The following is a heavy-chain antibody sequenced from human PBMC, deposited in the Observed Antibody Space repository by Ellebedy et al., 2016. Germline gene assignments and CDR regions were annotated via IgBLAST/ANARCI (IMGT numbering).Heavy chain of an antibody. J-gene: IGHJ4*02. V-gene: IGHV3-7*01. CDR3: GRARIDY. CDR1: GFTFSNFW. Sequence: GGSLRLSCAASGFTFSNFWMIWVRQAPGKGLEWLATIKEDGSEKYCVDSVKGRFTISRDNVKNSLYLQMDSLRVEDTALYYCGRARIDYWGQGTLVTVSS. CDR2: IKEDGSEK.